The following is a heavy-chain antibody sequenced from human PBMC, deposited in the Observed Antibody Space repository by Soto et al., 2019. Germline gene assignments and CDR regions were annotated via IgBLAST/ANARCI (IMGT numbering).Heavy chain of an antibody. V-gene: IGHV1-69*01. CDR3: ATGGRGYSYAPRFYFEY. Sequence: QVQLVQSGAEVKKPGSSVKVTCKASGAIFSSNAISWVRQAPGQGLEWMGGILPIFGRTNYAQKFQGRVTITADESTRTADMELSSLKSEDTAVYYCATGGRGYSYAPRFYFEYWGQGTLVTGSS. D-gene: IGHD5-18*01. CDR2: ILPIFGRT. CDR1: GAIFSSNA. J-gene: IGHJ4*02.